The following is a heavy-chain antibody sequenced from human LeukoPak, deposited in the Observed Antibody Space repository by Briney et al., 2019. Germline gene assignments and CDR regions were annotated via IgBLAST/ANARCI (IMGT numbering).Heavy chain of an antibody. CDR2: ITPSGGST. D-gene: IGHD3-10*01. V-gene: IGHV1-46*01. CDR3: ARDRYASGSYYNPNNCFDP. J-gene: IGHJ5*02. CDR1: GYTFPTYY. Sequence: GASVNVSCKASGYTFPTYYMHWVRQAPGQGLEWMGIITPSGGSTSYAQKFQGRVTMTRDMSTSTVYMDLSSLRSEDTAVYYCARDRYASGSYYNPNNCFDPWGQGTLVTVSS.